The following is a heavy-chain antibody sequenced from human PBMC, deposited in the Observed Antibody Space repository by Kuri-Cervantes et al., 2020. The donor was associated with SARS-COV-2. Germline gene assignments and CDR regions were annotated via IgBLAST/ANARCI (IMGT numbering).Heavy chain of an antibody. J-gene: IGHJ3*01. CDR2: IFTDDKT. Sequence: GGSLRLSCAASGFAFSNYGMHWVRQAPGKGLEWVSVIFTDDKTYYADSVKDRVNMSRDNFRNTVFLQINSLRADDTAVYYCARGNVAVAGDAFDVWGHGTVVTVSS. D-gene: IGHD6-19*01. CDR1: GFAFSNYG. CDR3: ARGNVAVAGDAFDV. V-gene: IGHV3-66*01.